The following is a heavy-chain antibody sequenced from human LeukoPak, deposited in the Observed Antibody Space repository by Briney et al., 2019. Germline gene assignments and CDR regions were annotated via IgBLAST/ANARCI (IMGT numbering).Heavy chain of an antibody. J-gene: IGHJ4*02. CDR3: ARSPGYSSSWYNYYFDY. CDR2: IYSGGST. V-gene: IGHV3-53*01. Sequence: GGSLRLSCAASGFTVSSNYMSWVRQAPGKGLEWVLVIYSGGSTYYADSVKGRFTISRDNSKNTLYLQMNSLRAEDTAVYYCARSPGYSSSWYNYYFDYWGQGTLVTVSS. CDR1: GFTVSSNY. D-gene: IGHD6-13*01.